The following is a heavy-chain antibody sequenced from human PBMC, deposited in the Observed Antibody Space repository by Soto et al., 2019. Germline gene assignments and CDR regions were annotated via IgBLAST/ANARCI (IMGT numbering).Heavy chain of an antibody. J-gene: IGHJ5*02. Sequence: SETLSLTCTVSGGSISSYYWSWIRQPPGKGLEWIGCIYYSGSTNYNPSLKSRVTISVDTSKNQFSLKLSSVTAADTAVYYCARAAYDFWSGYYTYNWFDPWGQGTLVTVSS. V-gene: IGHV4-59*01. CDR3: ARAAYDFWSGYYTYNWFDP. CDR1: GGSISSYY. D-gene: IGHD3-3*01. CDR2: IYYSGST.